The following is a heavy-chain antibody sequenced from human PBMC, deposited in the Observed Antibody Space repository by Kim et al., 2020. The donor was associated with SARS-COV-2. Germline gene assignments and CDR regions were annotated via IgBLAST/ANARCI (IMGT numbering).Heavy chain of an antibody. CDR2: ISYDGSNK. D-gene: IGHD3-9*01. V-gene: IGHV3-30*18. J-gene: IGHJ6*02. CDR1: GFTFSRHG. CDR3: AKDGRHFDWDGMDV. Sequence: GGSLRLSCAASGFTFSRHGMHWVRKAPGKGLEWVAVISYDGSNKYYADSVKGRFTISRDKSKNTLYLQVNSLRAEDTAVYYCAKDGRHFDWDGMDVWGQG.